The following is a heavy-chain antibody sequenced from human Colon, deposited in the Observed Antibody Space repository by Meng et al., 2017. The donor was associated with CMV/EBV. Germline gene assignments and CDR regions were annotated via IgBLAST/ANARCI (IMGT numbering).Heavy chain of an antibody. D-gene: IGHD3-22*01. CDR2: IYYSGST. CDR1: GGSISSGGYY. Sequence: SETLSLTCTVSGGSISSGGYYWSWIRQHPGKGLEWIGYIYYSGSTYYNPSLKSRVTISVDTSKNQFSLKLSFVTAADTAVYYCARDGGYYDSSGYYAEPHFDYWGQGTLVTVSS. V-gene: IGHV4-31*03. CDR3: ARDGGYYDSSGYYAEPHFDY. J-gene: IGHJ4*02.